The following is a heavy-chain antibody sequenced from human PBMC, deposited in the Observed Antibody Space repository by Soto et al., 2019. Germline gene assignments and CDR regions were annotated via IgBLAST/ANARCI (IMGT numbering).Heavy chain of an antibody. D-gene: IGHD4-17*01. CDR3: ARDRLTSGDYETGDYGMDV. J-gene: IGHJ6*02. V-gene: IGHV4-30-4*01. CDR1: GGSISSGDYY. Sequence: QVQLQESGPGLVKPSQTLSLTCTVSGGSISSGDYYWSWIRQPPGKGLEWIGYIYYSGSTYYNPSLKSRVTISVDTSKNQFSLKLSSVTAADTAVYYCARDRLTSGDYETGDYGMDVWGQGTTVTVSS. CDR2: IYYSGST.